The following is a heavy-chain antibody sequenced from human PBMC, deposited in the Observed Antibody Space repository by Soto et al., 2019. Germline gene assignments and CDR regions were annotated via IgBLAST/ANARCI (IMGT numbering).Heavy chain of an antibody. CDR2: INPNNGDT. CDR1: GYTFANHG. V-gene: IGHV1-18*01. CDR3: ARDLNGDYGDFP. J-gene: IGHJ5*02. D-gene: IGHD4-17*01. Sequence: QVPLGQSGAEVRKPGASVRVSCRASGYTFANHGIFWVRQAPGQGFGWVGWINPNNGDTNYAQKVQGRVTVTADTSTSTVYMFLWSLKSDDTAVYYCARDLNGDYGDFPWGQGTLVTVSS.